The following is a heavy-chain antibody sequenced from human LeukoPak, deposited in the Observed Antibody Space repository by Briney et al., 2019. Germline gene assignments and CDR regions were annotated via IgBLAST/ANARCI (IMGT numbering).Heavy chain of an antibody. CDR3: ARDLYDSSGFDAFDI. V-gene: IGHV4-34*01. CDR1: GGSFSGYY. CDR2: INHSGST. Sequence: SETLSLTCAVYGGSFSGYYWSWIRQPPGKGLEWIGEINHSGSTNYNPSLKSRVTISVDTSKNQFSLKLSSVTAADTAVYYCARDLYDSSGFDAFDIWGQGTMVTVSS. D-gene: IGHD3-22*01. J-gene: IGHJ3*02.